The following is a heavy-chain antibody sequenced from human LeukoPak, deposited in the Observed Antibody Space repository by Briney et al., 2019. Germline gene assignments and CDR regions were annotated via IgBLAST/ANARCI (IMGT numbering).Heavy chain of an antibody. CDR2: IYYSGST. CDR3: ARDHASLRGYSGSNPSGTYYYYYYMDV. D-gene: IGHD1-26*01. Sequence: SETLSLTCTVSGGSISSSSYYWGWIRQPPGKGLEWIGSIYYSGSTYYNPSLKNRVTISVDTSKNQFSLKLSSVTAADTAVYYCARDHASLRGYSGSNPSGTYYYYYYMDVWGKGTTVTVSS. V-gene: IGHV4-39*07. CDR1: GGSISSSSYY. J-gene: IGHJ6*03.